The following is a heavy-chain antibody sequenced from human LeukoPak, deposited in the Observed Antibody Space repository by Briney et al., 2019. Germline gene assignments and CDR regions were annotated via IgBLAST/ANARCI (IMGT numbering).Heavy chain of an antibody. V-gene: IGHV1-2*02. CDR3: ARDSSGYSKDAFDI. D-gene: IGHD3-22*01. CDR1: GDTFTGYY. Sequence: ASVKVTCKASGDTFTGYYMHWVRQAPGQGLEWMGWINPNSGGTNYAQKFQGRVTMTRDTSISTAYMELSRLRSDDTAVYYCARDSSGYSKDAFDIWGQGTMVTVSS. CDR2: INPNSGGT. J-gene: IGHJ3*02.